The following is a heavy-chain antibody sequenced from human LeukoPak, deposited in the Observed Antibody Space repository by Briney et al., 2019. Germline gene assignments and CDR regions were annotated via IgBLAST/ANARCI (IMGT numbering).Heavy chain of an antibody. CDR1: GFTFSSYS. V-gene: IGHV3-21*01. CDR2: ISSSSSYI. J-gene: IGHJ4*02. D-gene: IGHD6-13*01. CDR3: ARGCGSSWSFDY. Sequence: GGSLRLSCAASGFTFSSYSMNWVRQAPGKGLEWVSSISSSSSYIYYADSVKGRFTISRDNAKNSLYLQMNSLRAEDTAVYYCARGCGSSWSFDYWGQGTLVIVSS.